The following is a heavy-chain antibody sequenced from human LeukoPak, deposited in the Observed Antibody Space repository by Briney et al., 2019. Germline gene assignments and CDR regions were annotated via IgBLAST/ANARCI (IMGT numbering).Heavy chain of an antibody. CDR3: ARDADYGDWGGIDP. Sequence: GGSLRLSCAASGFTFSRYWMHWARQAPGKGLVWVSRINSDGSRISYADSVKGRFTISRDNAKNTLYLQMNSLRAEDTAVYYCARDADYGDWGGIDPWGQGTLVTVSS. D-gene: IGHD4-17*01. V-gene: IGHV3-74*01. CDR1: GFTFSRYW. J-gene: IGHJ5*02. CDR2: INSDGSRI.